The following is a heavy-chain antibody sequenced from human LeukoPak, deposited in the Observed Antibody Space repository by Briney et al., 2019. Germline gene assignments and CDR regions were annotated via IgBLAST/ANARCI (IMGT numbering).Heavy chain of an antibody. CDR1: GYTFTSYD. CDR2: MNPDSGNT. V-gene: IGHV1-8*03. CDR3: ARRRIAAAALDY. Sequence: ASVKVSCKASGYTFTSYDINWVRQATGQGLEWMGWMNPDSGNTGYAQKLQGRVTITRNTSISTAYMELSSLRSEDTAVYYCARRRIAAAALDYWGQGTLVTVSS. J-gene: IGHJ4*02. D-gene: IGHD6-13*01.